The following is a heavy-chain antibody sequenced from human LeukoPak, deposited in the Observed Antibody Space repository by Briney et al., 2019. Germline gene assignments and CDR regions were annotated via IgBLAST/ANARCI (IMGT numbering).Heavy chain of an antibody. J-gene: IGHJ6*03. CDR2: ISASGGSA. CDR1: GFTLSSYW. CDR3: AKVMKGSERLTMVRGVIIKTAGLYYMDV. Sequence: GRSLRLSCAASGFTLSSYWLHWVRQAPGKGLEWVSSISASGGSANYADSVKGRFTISGDNSKNTVYLQMNSLRAEDTAVYYCAKVMKGSERLTMVRGVIIKTAGLYYMDVWGKGTTVTVSS. D-gene: IGHD3-10*01. V-gene: IGHV3-23*01.